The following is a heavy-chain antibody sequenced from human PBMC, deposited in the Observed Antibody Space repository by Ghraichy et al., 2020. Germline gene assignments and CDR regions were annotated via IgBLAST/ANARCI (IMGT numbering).Heavy chain of an antibody. V-gene: IGHV3-23*01. D-gene: IGHD3-10*01. Sequence: GGSLRLSCTASGFTFSSYAMTWVRQAPGKGLEWVSTISGSVGSTYYTDSVKGRFTISRDNSKNTLYLQMNSLRAEDTAVYYCAKRYSGSYYPNMAFDYWGQGTLVTVSS. CDR3: AKRYSGSYYPNMAFDY. CDR2: ISGSVGST. J-gene: IGHJ4*02. CDR1: GFTFSSYA.